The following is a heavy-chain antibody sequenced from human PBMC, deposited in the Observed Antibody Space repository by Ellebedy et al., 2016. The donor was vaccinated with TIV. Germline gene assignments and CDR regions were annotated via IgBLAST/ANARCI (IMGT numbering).Heavy chain of an antibody. Sequence: SRDNSKNTLYLQMNSLRAEDTAVYYCARSVFPLGFGSHAFDYWGQGTLVTVSS. CDR3: ARSVFPLGFGSHAFDY. D-gene: IGHD1-26*01. J-gene: IGHJ4*02. V-gene: IGHV3-30*07.